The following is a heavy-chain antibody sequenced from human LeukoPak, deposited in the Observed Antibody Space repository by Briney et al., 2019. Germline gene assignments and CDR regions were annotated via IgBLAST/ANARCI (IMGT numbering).Heavy chain of an antibody. Sequence: SGPTLVNPSQTLTLTCSFSGFSLSTAGVAVGWVRQPPGKALAWLALIYWDDDKFYSPSLKSRLTITKDTSRNQVVLTMTNMDPEDTGTYFCAYRRGRLGELSFTTFDYWGQGTLVTVSS. J-gene: IGHJ4*02. V-gene: IGHV2-5*02. CDR3: AYRRGRLGELSFTTFDY. CDR1: GFSLSTAGVA. D-gene: IGHD3-16*02. CDR2: IYWDDDK.